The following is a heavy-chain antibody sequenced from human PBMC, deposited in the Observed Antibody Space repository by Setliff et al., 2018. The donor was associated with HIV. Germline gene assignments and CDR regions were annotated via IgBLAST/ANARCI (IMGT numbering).Heavy chain of an antibody. CDR1: NYSISSGYY. J-gene: IGHJ6*02. CDR3: ARGHCSGTNCYGVDYYGMDV. D-gene: IGHD2-2*01. CDR2: IYHTGNT. V-gene: IGHV4-38-2*02. Sequence: PSETLSLTCTVSNYSISSGYYWGWLRQSPGKGLEWIGTIYHTGNTYYNPSLKSRFTISVDPSKNQLSLNLDSVPAADTAVYYCARGHCSGTNCYGVDYYGMDVWGQGTTVTVSS.